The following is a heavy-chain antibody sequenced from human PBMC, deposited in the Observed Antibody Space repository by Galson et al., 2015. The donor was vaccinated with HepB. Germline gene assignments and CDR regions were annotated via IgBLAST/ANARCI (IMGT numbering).Heavy chain of an antibody. V-gene: IGHV1-46*01. Sequence: SVKVSCKASGYTFTSYYMHWVRQAPGQGLEWMGIINPSGGSTSYAQKFQGRVTMTRDTSTSTVYMELSSLRSEDTAVYYCARDPSGSYNYYYYGMDVWGQGTTVTVSS. CDR1: GYTFTSYY. D-gene: IGHD1-26*01. CDR3: ARDPSGSYNYYYYGMDV. J-gene: IGHJ6*02. CDR2: INPSGGST.